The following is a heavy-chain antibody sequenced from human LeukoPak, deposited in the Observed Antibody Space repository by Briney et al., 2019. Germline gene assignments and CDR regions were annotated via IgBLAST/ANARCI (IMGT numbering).Heavy chain of an antibody. J-gene: IGHJ4*02. Sequence: GGSLRLSRVVSGFTVSCNYMSWFRQPPGKGLEWVSVIYSGGSTYYADSVKGRFTISRDNCKNTLYLQMNSLRAEGTAVYYCARDRGHLDYWGEGALVTVSS. CDR1: GFTVSCNY. D-gene: IGHD6-25*01. V-gene: IGHV3-66*01. CDR2: IYSGGST. CDR3: ARDRGHLDY.